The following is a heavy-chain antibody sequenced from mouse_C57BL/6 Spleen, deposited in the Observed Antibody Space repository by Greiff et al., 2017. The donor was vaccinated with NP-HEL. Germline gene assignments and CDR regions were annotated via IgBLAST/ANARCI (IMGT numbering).Heavy chain of an antibody. Sequence: EVKLVESGAELVKPGASVKLSCTASGFNIKDYYMHWVQQRTEQGLEWIGRIDPVAGETTYASNFQGKATITADTSSNTTYLQLSSRTSEDTAVYYGARGLRYYVDYWGQGTTLTVSS. V-gene: IGHV14-2*01. CDR3: ARGLRYYVDY. J-gene: IGHJ2*01. CDR2: IDPVAGET. D-gene: IGHD1-1*01. CDR1: GFNIKDYY.